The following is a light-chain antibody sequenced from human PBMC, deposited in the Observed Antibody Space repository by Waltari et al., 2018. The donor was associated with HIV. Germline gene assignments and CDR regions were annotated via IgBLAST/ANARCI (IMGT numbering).Light chain of an antibody. CDR2: DVS. Sequence: QSALTQPASVSGSPGQSITISCTGTSSNVGNYNYVSWYQQPPGKAPKLMIYDVSKRPSGVSNRFSGSKSGNTASLTISWLQAEDEADYYCCSYAGSSTFVFGTGTKVTVL. CDR1: SSNVGNYNY. J-gene: IGLJ1*01. CDR3: CSYAGSSTFV. V-gene: IGLV2-23*02.